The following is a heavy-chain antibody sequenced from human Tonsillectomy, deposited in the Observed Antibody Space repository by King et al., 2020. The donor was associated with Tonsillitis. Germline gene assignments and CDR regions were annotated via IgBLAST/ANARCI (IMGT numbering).Heavy chain of an antibody. V-gene: IGHV4-59*01. CDR2: IYYSGSA. Sequence: QLQESGPGLVKPSETLSLTCTVSGGSIRSFYWSWIRQPPGKGLEWIGNIYYSGSANYNPSLKSRVTISVDTSKNQFSLKLSSVTAADTAVYYCASATPGGYFDWPPGGWGQGTTVTVSS. CDR1: GGSIRSFY. J-gene: IGHJ6*02. CDR3: ASATPGGYFDWPPGG. D-gene: IGHD3-9*01.